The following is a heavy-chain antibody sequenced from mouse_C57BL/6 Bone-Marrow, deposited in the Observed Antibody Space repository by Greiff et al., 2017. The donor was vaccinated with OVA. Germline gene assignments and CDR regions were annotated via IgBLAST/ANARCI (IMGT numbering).Heavy chain of an antibody. J-gene: IGHJ2*01. D-gene: IGHD1-2*01. V-gene: IGHV1-81*01. CDR3: ARTLLRHRPGFDY. Sequence: VQLQQSGAELARPGASVKLSCKASGYTFTSYGISWVKQSTGQGLEWIGEIYPRSGNTYYNEKFKGKATLTADKSSSTAYMELRSLTSEDSAVFFFARTLLRHRPGFDYWGQGTTLTVSS. CDR1: GYTFTSYG. CDR2: IYPRSGNT.